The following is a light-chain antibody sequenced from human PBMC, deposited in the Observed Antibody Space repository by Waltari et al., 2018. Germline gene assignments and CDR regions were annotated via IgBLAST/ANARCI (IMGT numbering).Light chain of an antibody. J-gene: IGLJ3*02. V-gene: IGLV3-1*01. CDR1: QLGHKF. Sequence: SYELTQPPSVSVSLGQTASITCSGDQLGHKFASWYQQQPGQSPVVVIYEDKKRLYGPPERVSGSNSGNAATLTISGTQAVDEADYYCQTWDGTTAVFGGGTKLTVL. CDR2: EDK. CDR3: QTWDGTTAV.